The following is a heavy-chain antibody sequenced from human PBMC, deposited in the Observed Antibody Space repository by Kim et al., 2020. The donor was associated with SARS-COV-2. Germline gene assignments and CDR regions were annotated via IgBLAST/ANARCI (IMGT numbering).Heavy chain of an antibody. Sequence: SLKSRLIISVDTSKNQFSLKLSSVTAADTAVYYCARDSDYYESSGHRPFQYWGQGILVTVSS. CDR3: ARDSDYYESSGHRPFQY. D-gene: IGHD3-22*01. J-gene: IGHJ4*02. V-gene: IGHV4-31*02.